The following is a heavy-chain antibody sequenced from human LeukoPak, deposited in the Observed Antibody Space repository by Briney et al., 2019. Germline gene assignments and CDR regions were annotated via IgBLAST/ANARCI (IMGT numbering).Heavy chain of an antibody. J-gene: IGHJ4*02. Sequence: SETLSLTCTVSGGSISSDSYYWPWIRQPAGKGLEWIGRIDTSGSTNYNPSLKSRLTISLDTSKNQFSLKLNSVTAADTAVYYCARSNGDYTILGYWGQGTLVTVSS. CDR1: GGSISSDSYY. V-gene: IGHV4-61*02. D-gene: IGHD4-17*01. CDR2: IDTSGST. CDR3: ARSNGDYTILGY.